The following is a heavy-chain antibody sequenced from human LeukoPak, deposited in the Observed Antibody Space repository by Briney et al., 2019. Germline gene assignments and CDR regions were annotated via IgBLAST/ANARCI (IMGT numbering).Heavy chain of an antibody. V-gene: IGHV4-39*01. CDR3: ARHHYGEDAFDI. Sequence: PSETLSLTCTVSGGSISSSSYYWGWLRQPPGKGLEWIGSIYYSGSTYYNPSLKSRVTISVDTSKNQFSLKLSSVTAADTAVYYCARHHYGEDAFDIWGQGTMVTVSS. CDR2: IYYSGST. CDR1: GGSISSSSYY. D-gene: IGHD4-17*01. J-gene: IGHJ3*02.